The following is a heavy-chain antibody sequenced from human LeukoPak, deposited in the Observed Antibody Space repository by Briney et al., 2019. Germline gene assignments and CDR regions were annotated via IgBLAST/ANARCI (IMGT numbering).Heavy chain of an antibody. V-gene: IGHV3-66*01. D-gene: IGHD2-15*01. J-gene: IGHJ6*02. CDR3: AGVVVAAPNLYYYYGMDV. CDR1: GFAVSNNY. Sequence: GGSLRLSCAASGFAVSNNYMSWVRQAPGKGLEWVSVIYSDGSPYYADSVRGRFTISRDNSKNTLYLQMNSLRAEDTAVYYCAGVVVAAPNLYYYYGMDVWGQGTTVTVSS. CDR2: IYSDGSP.